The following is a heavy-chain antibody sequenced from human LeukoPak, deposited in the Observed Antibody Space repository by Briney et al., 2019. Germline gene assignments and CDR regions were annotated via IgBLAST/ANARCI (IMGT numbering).Heavy chain of an antibody. J-gene: IGHJ4*02. D-gene: IGHD6-13*01. V-gene: IGHV3-9*01. CDR1: GFTFDDYA. Sequence: PGRSLRLSCAASGFTFDDYAMHWVRQAPGKGLEWVSGISWNSGSIGYADSVKGRFTISRDNPKNSLYLQMDSLRADDTAVYYCARDPDSSSFDDWGQGVLVTVSS. CDR2: ISWNSGSI. CDR3: ARDPDSSSFDD.